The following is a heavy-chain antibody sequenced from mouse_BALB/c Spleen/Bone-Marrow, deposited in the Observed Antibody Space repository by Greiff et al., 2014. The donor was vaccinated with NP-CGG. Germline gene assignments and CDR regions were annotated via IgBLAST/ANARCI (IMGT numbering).Heavy chain of an antibody. V-gene: IGHV7-3*02. CDR3: AREYGYFDV. Sequence: GQLKESGGGLLQPGGSLRLSCATSGFTFTDYYMSWVRQPPGKALEWLGFIRNKASGYTTDYSASVKGRFTISRDNSQSILYLQMNTLRAEDSATYYCAREYGYFDVWGAGATVTVSS. CDR1: GFTFTDYY. J-gene: IGHJ1*01. CDR2: IRNKASGYTT. D-gene: IGHD1-1*02.